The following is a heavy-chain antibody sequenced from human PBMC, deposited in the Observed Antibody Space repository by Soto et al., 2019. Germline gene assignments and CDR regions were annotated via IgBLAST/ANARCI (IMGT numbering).Heavy chain of an antibody. CDR2: ISGSGGST. CDR3: AKAPGGYCSGGSCYDFDY. CDR1: GFTFSSYA. Sequence: EVQLLESGGGLVQPGGSLRLSCAASGFTFSSYAMSWVRQAPGKGLEWVSAISGSGGSTYYADSVKGRFTISRDNSKNTLYLQMNGLRAEDTAVYYCAKAPGGYCSGGSCYDFDYWGQGTLVTVSS. J-gene: IGHJ4*02. V-gene: IGHV3-23*01. D-gene: IGHD2-15*01.